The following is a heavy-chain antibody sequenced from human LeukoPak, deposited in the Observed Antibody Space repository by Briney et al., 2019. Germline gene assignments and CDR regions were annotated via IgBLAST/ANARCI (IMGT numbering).Heavy chain of an antibody. J-gene: IGHJ4*02. D-gene: IGHD3-10*01. V-gene: IGHV4-61*01. Sequence: SETLSLTCTVSGDSVSSGSYYWSWIRQPPGKGLEWIGYIYYSGSTNYNPSLTSRVTISVDTSKNQFSLKLSSVTAADTAVYYCASANYGSGSYYIDYWGQGTLVTVSS. CDR2: IYYSGST. CDR1: GDSVSSGSYY. CDR3: ASANYGSGSYYIDY.